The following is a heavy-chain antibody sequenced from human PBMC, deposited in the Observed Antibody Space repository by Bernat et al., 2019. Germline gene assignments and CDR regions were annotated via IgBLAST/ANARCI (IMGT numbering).Heavy chain of an antibody. J-gene: IGHJ3*02. CDR1: GFTFSSYA. Sequence: QVRLVESGGGVVQPGKSLRLSCPASGFTFSSYAMHCVRQAPGKGLEWVAVIWYDGSNNYYADSVKRRFTISRDNSKKTLYLPRNTLGAEDTAVYYCARDGWGSGDAFDIWGQGTMVTVSS. V-gene: IGHV3-33*01. CDR2: IWYDGSNN. CDR3: ARDGWGSGDAFDI. D-gene: IGHD1-26*01.